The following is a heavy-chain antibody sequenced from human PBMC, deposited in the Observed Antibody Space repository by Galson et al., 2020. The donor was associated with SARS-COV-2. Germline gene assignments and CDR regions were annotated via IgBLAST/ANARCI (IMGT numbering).Heavy chain of an antibody. CDR2: ISYAGSNK. CDR1: GFTFSSYA. V-gene: IGHV3-30-3*01. Sequence: GGSLRLSCAASGFTFSSYAMHWVRQAPGKGLEWVAVISYAGSNKYYADSVKGRFTISRDNSKNTLYLQMNSLRAEDTAVYYCARARGSYRADFDYWGQGTLVTVSS. D-gene: IGHD1-26*01. J-gene: IGHJ4*02. CDR3: ARARGSYRADFDY.